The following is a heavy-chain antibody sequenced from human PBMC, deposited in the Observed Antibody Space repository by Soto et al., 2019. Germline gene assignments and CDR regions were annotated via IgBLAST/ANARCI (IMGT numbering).Heavy chain of an antibody. CDR2: ISAYNGNT. J-gene: IGHJ3*02. CDR3: ARDQGSGWYEGAFDI. D-gene: IGHD6-19*01. V-gene: IGHV1-18*01. CDR1: GYTFTSYG. Sequence: ASVKGSCKASGYTFTSYGISWVRQAPGQGLEWMGWISAYNGNTNYAQKLQGRITMTTDTSTSTAYMELRSLRSDDTAVYYCARDQGSGWYEGAFDIWGQGTMVTVSS.